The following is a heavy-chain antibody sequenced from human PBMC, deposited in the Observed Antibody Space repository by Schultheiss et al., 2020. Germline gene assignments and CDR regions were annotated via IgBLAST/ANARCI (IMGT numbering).Heavy chain of an antibody. CDR1: GGSISSSSYY. D-gene: IGHD4-11*01. CDR2: INHSGST. Sequence: SATLSLTCTVSGGSISSSSYYWGWIRQPPGKGLEWIGEINHSGSTNYNPSLKSRVTISVDTSKNQFSLKLSSVTAADTAVYYCAREAVTTVNWFDPWGQGTLVTVSS. J-gene: IGHJ5*02. CDR3: AREAVTTVNWFDP. V-gene: IGHV4-39*07.